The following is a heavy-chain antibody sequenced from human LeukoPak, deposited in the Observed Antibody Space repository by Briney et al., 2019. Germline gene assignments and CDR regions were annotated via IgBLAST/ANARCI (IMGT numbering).Heavy chain of an antibody. D-gene: IGHD1-26*01. V-gene: IGHV3-66*01. Sequence: PGGSLTLSRPASRFTVINNYISWVRQAPGKGLDWAPVIYSGGSTYYADSVKGRFTISRDNSKNTLYLQMNSLRAEDTAVYYCARGEDPYYFDYWGQGTLVTVSS. J-gene: IGHJ4*02. CDR3: ARGEDPYYFDY. CDR2: IYSGGST. CDR1: RFTVINNY.